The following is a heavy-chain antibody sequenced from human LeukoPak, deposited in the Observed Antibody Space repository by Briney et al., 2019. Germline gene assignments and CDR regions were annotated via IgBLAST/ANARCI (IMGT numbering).Heavy chain of an antibody. CDR3: VSHSDSLTSYCFDY. CDR1: GFTVSNNY. D-gene: IGHD3-9*01. J-gene: IGHJ4*02. Sequence: GGSLRLSCAASGFTVSNNYMSWVRQAPGKGLEWVSIIYSSGDTYYADSVKGRFTISRDNSKNTMSLQMNSLRADDTAAYYCVSHSDSLTSYCFDYWGQGTLVTVSS. V-gene: IGHV3-53*01. CDR2: IYSSGDT.